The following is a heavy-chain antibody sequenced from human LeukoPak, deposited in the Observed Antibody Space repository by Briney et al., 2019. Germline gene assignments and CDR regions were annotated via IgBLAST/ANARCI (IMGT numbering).Heavy chain of an antibody. D-gene: IGHD6-6*01. CDR2: ISPSGGST. CDR3: AREVGDSSSPEGTDFDY. Sequence: EASVKVSCKASGYTLTSYYMHWVRQAPGQGLEWMAIISPSGGSTFYAQKFQGRVTMTRDMSTSTVYMELSSLRSEDTAVYYCAREVGDSSSPEGTDFDYWGQGTLVTVSS. CDR1: GYTLTSYY. J-gene: IGHJ4*02. V-gene: IGHV1-46*01.